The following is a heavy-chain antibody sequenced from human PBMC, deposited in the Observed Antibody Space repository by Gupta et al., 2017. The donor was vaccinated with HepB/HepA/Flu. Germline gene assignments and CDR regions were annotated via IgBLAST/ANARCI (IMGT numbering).Heavy chain of an antibody. CDR2: INPYSGGT. Sequence: QVHLVQSGAEVRKPGASVKVSCKSSGYIFRDHYMHWVRQAPGQGLEWMGWINPYSGGTKSAQKFQGRVNLTRDTSITTTYMELTRLEFDDTAVYYCVRDGGFCSDISCLNWFDPWGQGTLVSVSS. CDR1: GYIFRDHY. CDR3: VRDGGFCSDISCLNWFDP. J-gene: IGHJ5*02. D-gene: IGHD2-15*01. V-gene: IGHV1-2*02.